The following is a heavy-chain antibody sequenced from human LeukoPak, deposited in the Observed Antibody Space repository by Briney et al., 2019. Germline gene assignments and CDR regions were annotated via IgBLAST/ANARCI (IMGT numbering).Heavy chain of an antibody. D-gene: IGHD1-1*01. Sequence: SQTLSLTCAVSGGSISSGGYSWSWIRQPPGTGLEWIGEINHSGSTNYNPSLESRVTISVDTSKNQFSLKLSSVTAADTAVYYCARGMGLNDVRGSVDYWGQGTLVTVSS. V-gene: IGHV4-30-2*01. J-gene: IGHJ4*02. CDR3: ARGMGLNDVRGSVDY. CDR2: INHSGST. CDR1: GGSISSGGYS.